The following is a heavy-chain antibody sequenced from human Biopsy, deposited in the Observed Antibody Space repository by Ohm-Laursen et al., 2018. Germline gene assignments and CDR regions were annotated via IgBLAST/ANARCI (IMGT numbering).Heavy chain of an antibody. CDR1: GGPMSDHY. CDR3: GRVWLWRGYGMDV. Sequence: SVTQSLTRTVSGGPMSDHYWSWLRQTPGKGLEWLGYHYYPGKNTYNPSLESRIPLSVDTSKNKFSLQLDSMTAWDTAIYFCGRVWLWRGYGMDVWGQGTTVTVSS. CDR2: HYYPGKN. D-gene: IGHD6-19*01. J-gene: IGHJ6*02. V-gene: IGHV4-59*11.